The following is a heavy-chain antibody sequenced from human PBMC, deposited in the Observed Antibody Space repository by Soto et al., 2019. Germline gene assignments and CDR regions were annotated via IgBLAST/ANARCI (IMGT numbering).Heavy chain of an antibody. CDR2: IIPIFGPA. V-gene: IGHV1-69*13. CDR3: ATGSFTSTGGRIGYHYNAMDV. CDR1: GGTFSSHS. Sequence: SVKVSCKSSGGTFSSHSINWVRQAPGQGLEWMGGIIPIFGPANFAKKFQGRVTITADESTTTAYMELSSPTSEDTAVYYCATGSFTSTGGRIGYHYNAMDVWGQGTTVTVSS. J-gene: IGHJ6*02. D-gene: IGHD1-1*01.